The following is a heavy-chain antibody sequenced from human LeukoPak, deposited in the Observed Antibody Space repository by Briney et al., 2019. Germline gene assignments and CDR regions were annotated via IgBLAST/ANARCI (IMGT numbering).Heavy chain of an antibody. Sequence: GESLKISCKGSGYSFTNHWIGWVRQMPGKGLEWMGIIYPADSDTRYSPSFQGRVTISADKSISTAHLHWSSLKASDTAMYYCARRITLYYFDYWGQGTLVTVSS. CDR3: ARRITLYYFDY. CDR1: GYSFTNHW. CDR2: IYPADSDT. D-gene: IGHD5-24*01. V-gene: IGHV5-51*01. J-gene: IGHJ4*02.